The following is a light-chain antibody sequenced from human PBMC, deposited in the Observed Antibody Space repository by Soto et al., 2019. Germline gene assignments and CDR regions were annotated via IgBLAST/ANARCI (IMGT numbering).Light chain of an antibody. Sequence: SYELTQPPSVSVSPGQTASITCSGHKLGDKYTCWYQQKAGQSPVLVIHQDTKRPSGIPERFSGSNSGNAATLTISGTQAMDEADYYCQAWDNSTVVFGGGTKLTVL. CDR3: QAWDNSTVV. J-gene: IGLJ2*01. CDR2: QDT. V-gene: IGLV3-1*01. CDR1: KLGDKY.